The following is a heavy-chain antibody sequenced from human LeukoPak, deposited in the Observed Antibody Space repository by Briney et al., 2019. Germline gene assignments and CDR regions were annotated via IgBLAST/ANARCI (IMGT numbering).Heavy chain of an antibody. CDR1: GYDFISYG. CDR3: ARGLIETQGLVIKSVLLWFGELSP. V-gene: IGHV1-8*01. Sequence: GASVKVSCKASGYDFISYGFTWVRQATGQGLEWMGWMNPNSGNTGYAQKFQGRVTMTRNTSISTAYMELSSLRSEDTAVYYCARGLIETQGLVIKSVLLWFGELSPWGQGTLVTVSS. J-gene: IGHJ5*02. D-gene: IGHD3-10*01. CDR2: MNPNSGNT.